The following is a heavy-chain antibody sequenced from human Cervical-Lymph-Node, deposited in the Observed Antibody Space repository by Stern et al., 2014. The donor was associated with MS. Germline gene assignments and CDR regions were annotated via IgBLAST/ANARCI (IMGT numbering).Heavy chain of an antibody. J-gene: IGHJ4*02. D-gene: IGHD6-13*01. Sequence: QVQLVQSGAEVKKPGASVKVSCKASGYTFTSYYMHWVRQAPGQGLKWMGIINPSGGSTSYAQKFQGRVTMTRDTSTSTVYMELSSLRSEDTAVYYCARDLGGIADFDYWGQGTLVTVSS. CDR2: INPSGGST. CDR3: ARDLGGIADFDY. CDR1: GYTFTSYY. V-gene: IGHV1-46*01.